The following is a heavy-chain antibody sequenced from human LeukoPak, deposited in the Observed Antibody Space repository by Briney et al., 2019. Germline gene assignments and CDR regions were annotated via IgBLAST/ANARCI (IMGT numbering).Heavy chain of an antibody. D-gene: IGHD1-20*01. CDR1: GFTFSSYG. Sequence: PGRSLRLSCVASGFTFSSYGIHWVRQAPGKGLEWVAVISYVGSNKYYADSVKGRFTISRDNSQNTLYLQMNSLRAEDTAVYYCAKDLISGTTNYYYGMDVWGQGTQVTVSS. J-gene: IGHJ6*02. V-gene: IGHV3-30*18. CDR3: AKDLISGTTNYYYGMDV. CDR2: ISYVGSNK.